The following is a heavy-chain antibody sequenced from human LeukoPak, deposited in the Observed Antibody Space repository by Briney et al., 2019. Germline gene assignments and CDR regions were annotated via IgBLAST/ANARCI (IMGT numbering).Heavy chain of an antibody. Sequence: SVMVSCKASGGTFSSYAISWVRQAPGQGLEWMGGIIPIFGTANYAQKFQGRVTITADESTSTAYMELSSLRSEDTAVYYCAVWFGELGYFDYWGQGTLVTVSS. CDR1: GGTFSSYA. J-gene: IGHJ4*02. D-gene: IGHD3-10*01. CDR3: AVWFGELGYFDY. CDR2: IIPIFGTA. V-gene: IGHV1-69*13.